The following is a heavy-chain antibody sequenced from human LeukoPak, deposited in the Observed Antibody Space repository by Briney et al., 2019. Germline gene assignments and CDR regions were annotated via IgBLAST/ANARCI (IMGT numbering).Heavy chain of an antibody. Sequence: QTGGSLRLSCVASGFTFSSYAMSWVRHAPGKGLEWVSAISGSGGSTYYADSVKGRFTISRDNSKNTLYLQMNSLRAEDTAVYYCAKRVYYYDSSGYHDPTDHYFDYWGQGTLVTVSS. V-gene: IGHV3-23*01. J-gene: IGHJ4*02. CDR2: ISGSGGST. CDR3: AKRVYYYDSSGYHDPTDHYFDY. CDR1: GFTFSSYA. D-gene: IGHD3-22*01.